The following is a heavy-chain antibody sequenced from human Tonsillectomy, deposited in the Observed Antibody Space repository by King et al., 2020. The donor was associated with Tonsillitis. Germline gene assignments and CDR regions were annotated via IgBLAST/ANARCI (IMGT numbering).Heavy chain of an antibody. CDR3: AKGYASTWYGTEGYYFGMDV. J-gene: IGHJ6*02. CDR1: GFTFSSHA. Sequence: VQLVESGGGLVQPGGSPRLSCAASGFTFSSHAMSWVRQAPGKGLEWVSAISGSGDNTYYADSVKGRLTISRDNSKNMLNLQMNSLRVEDTAVYYCAKGYASTWYGTEGYYFGMDVWGQGTTVTVSS. CDR2: ISGSGDNT. V-gene: IGHV3-23*04. D-gene: IGHD6-13*01.